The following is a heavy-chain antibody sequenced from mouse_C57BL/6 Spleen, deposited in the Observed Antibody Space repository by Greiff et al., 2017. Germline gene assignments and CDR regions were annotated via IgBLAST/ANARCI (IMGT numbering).Heavy chain of an antibody. J-gene: IGHJ4*01. V-gene: IGHV1-55*01. D-gene: IGHD1-1*01. CDR1: GYTFTSYW. CDR2: IYPGSGST. Sequence: QVQLQQPGAELVKPGASVKMSCKASGYTFTSYWITWVKQRPGQGLEWIGDIYPGSGSTNYNEKFKSKATLTVDTSSSTAYMQLSSLTSEDSAVYYCARSGGSTVVAPYDAMDYWGQGTSVTVSS. CDR3: ARSGGSTVVAPYDAMDY.